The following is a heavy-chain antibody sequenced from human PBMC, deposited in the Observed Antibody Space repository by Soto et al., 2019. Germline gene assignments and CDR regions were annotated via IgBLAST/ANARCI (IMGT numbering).Heavy chain of an antibody. D-gene: IGHD6-6*01. J-gene: IGHJ4*02. V-gene: IGHV4-59*01. CDR3: ARVIAARRAGFFAY. Sequence: SETLSLTCTVSGGSISSYYWSWIRQPPGKGLEWIGYIYYSGSTNYNPSLKSRVTISVDTSKNQFSLKLSSVTAADTAVYYCARVIAARRAGFFAYWGQGTLVTVSS. CDR1: GGSISSYY. CDR2: IYYSGST.